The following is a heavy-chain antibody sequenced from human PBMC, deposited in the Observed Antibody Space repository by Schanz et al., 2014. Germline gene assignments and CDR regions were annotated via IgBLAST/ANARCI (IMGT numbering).Heavy chain of an antibody. CDR2: ISGSSRTI. V-gene: IGHV3-48*01. CDR3: AGGGSGSHDRLDY. D-gene: IGHD1-26*01. J-gene: IGHJ4*02. Sequence: EVQLVESGGGLVQPGGSLRLSCAASGFTFSSYSMNWVRQAPGKGLEWVSYISGSSRTIYYADSMKGRFTVSRDNAENALYLQMNSLRAEDTGLYFCAGGGSGSHDRLDYWGQGTLITVSS. CDR1: GFTFSSYS.